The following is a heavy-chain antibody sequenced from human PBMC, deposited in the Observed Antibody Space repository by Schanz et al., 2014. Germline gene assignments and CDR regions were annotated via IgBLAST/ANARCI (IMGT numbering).Heavy chain of an antibody. CDR2: ISSSGTSI. V-gene: IGHV3-48*01. J-gene: IGHJ5*02. D-gene: IGHD3-3*01. CDR3: ARQPGRITVSGVVSNWFDP. Sequence: EVQLVESGGGLVQPGGSLRLSCAASGFTVSSNYMNWVRQTPGKGLEWVSFISSSGTSIYYADSVKGRFTISRDNSKNTLYLQMNSLRVEDTAVYYCARQPGRITVSGVVSNWFDPWGQGTLVTVSS. CDR1: GFTVSSNY.